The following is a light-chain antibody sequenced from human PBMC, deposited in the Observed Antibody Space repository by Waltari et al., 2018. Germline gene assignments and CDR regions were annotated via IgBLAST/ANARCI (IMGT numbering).Light chain of an antibody. J-gene: IGKJ5*01. V-gene: IGKV3-15*01. Sequence: EILMTQSPATLSVSPGERATLSCRASQSVSTNLAWYQQIPGQAPRLLIYAASTRATGIPARFSGSGSGTEFTLTISSLQSEDFAVYHCQQYNNWPPVSFGQGTRLEIK. CDR1: QSVSTN. CDR3: QQYNNWPPVS. CDR2: AAS.